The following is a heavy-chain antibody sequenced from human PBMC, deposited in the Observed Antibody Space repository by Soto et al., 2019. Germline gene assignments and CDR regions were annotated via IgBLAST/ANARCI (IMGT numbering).Heavy chain of an antibody. J-gene: IGHJ3*02. CDR1: GGSISSGYYY. CDR2: IYYSGNT. Sequence: SETRSLTCSVSGGSISSGYYYWSWIRQPPGKGLEWIGNIYYSGNTYYNPSLKSRLIISIDTSKNTLYLQMNSLRAEDTAVYYCAKDIMIVVVSGAFDIWGQGTMVT. CDR3: AKDIMIVVVSGAFDI. V-gene: IGHV4-30-4*01. D-gene: IGHD3-22*01.